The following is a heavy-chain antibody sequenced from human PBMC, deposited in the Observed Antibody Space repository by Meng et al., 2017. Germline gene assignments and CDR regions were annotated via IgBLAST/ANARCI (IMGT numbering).Heavy chain of an antibody. CDR3: ARSHSVTIVAFDY. J-gene: IGHJ4*02. CDR1: GGSFSGYY. D-gene: IGHD4-17*01. Sequence: QGHPPQSGAGPFTPSETLSPTCAVYGGSFSGYYWSWIRQPPGKGLEWIGEINHSGSTNYNPSLKRRVTMSLDTSKNQFSLRLSSVTAADTAVYYCARSHSVTIVAFDYWGQGTLVTVSS. CDR2: INHSGST. V-gene: IGHV4-34*02.